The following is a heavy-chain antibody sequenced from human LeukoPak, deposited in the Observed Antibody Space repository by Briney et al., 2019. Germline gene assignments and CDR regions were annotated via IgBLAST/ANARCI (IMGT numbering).Heavy chain of an antibody. J-gene: IGHJ6*02. D-gene: IGHD2-15*01. CDR2: IHYSGST. Sequence: PSETLSLTCTVSGGSISSYYWSWIRQPPGKGLEWIGYIHYSGSTNYNPSLKSRVTISVDTSKNQLSLKLSSVTAADTAVYYCARNLVGHYYYAMDVWGQGTTVTVSS. CDR1: GGSISSYY. V-gene: IGHV4-59*12. CDR3: ARNLVGHYYYAMDV.